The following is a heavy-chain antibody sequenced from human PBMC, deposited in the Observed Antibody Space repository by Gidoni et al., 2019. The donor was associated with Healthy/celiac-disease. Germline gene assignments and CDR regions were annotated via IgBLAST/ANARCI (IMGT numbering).Heavy chain of an antibody. CDR2: IIPIFGTA. V-gene: IGHV1-69*01. J-gene: IGHJ4*02. Sequence: QVQLVQSGAEVKKPGSSVKVSCKASGGTFSSYAIRWVRQAPGQGLEWMGGIIPIFGTANYAQKFQGRVTITADESTSTAYMELSSRRSEDTAVYYCARGAYYDFWSGYYSYYFDYWGQGTLVTVSS. CDR1: GGTFSSYA. CDR3: ARGAYYDFWSGYYSYYFDY. D-gene: IGHD3-3*01.